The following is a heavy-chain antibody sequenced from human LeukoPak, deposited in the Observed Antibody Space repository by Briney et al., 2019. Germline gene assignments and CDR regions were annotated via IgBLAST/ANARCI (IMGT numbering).Heavy chain of an antibody. CDR3: ARLIGDLEWSSPYYFDY. V-gene: IGHV4-59*08. Sequence: SETLSLTCTVSGGSISSYYWSWIRQPPGKGLEWIGYIYYSGSTNYNPSLKSRVTISVDTSKNQFSLKLSSVTAADTAVYYCARLIGDLEWSSPYYFDYWGQGTLVTVSS. D-gene: IGHD3-3*01. CDR2: IYYSGST. J-gene: IGHJ4*02. CDR1: GGSISSYY.